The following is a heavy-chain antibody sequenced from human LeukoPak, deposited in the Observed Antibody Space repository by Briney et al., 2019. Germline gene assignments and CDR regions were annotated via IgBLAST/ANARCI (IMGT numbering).Heavy chain of an antibody. CDR2: ISNGGTK. D-gene: IGHD2-15*01. Sequence: GGSLRLSCVASGFTFSKYSMNWVRQAPGKGLEWVSYISNGGTKYYADSVKGRFTISRDNVKNSLYLQMSSLRDEDTAVYCCAKMGGDIVVVVAAFNWFDPWGQGTLVTVSS. CDR1: GFTFSKYS. J-gene: IGHJ5*02. CDR3: AKMGGDIVVVVAAFNWFDP. V-gene: IGHV3-48*02.